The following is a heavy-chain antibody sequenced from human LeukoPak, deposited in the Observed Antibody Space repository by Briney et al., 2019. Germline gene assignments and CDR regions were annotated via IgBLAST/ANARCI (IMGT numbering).Heavy chain of an antibody. V-gene: IGHV4-31*03. CDR1: GGSISSGGYY. D-gene: IGHD3-3*02. J-gene: IGHJ5*01. CDR2: IYYSGST. CDR3: ARVGGHFDWFRS. Sequence: SETLSLTCTVSGGSISSGGYYWNWIRQHPGKGLEWIGYIYYSGSTLYNPSLQSRVTISVETSKNQFSLKLSSVTAADTAVYYCARVGGHFDWFRSWGQGTLVTVDS.